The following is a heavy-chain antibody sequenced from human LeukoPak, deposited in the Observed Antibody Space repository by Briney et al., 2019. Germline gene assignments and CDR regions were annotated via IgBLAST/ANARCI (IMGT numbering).Heavy chain of an antibody. V-gene: IGHV1-8*01. Sequence: ASVKVSCKASGYTFTSYDFNWVRQATGQGLDWTGWMNPNSGNTGYAQKFQGRVTMTRNTSISTAYMELSSLRSDDTAVYYCARGSYRYEDRGLGPWGQGTQVTVSS. CDR2: MNPNSGNT. CDR3: ARGSYRYEDRGLGP. D-gene: IGHD3-16*02. CDR1: GYTFTSYD. J-gene: IGHJ5*02.